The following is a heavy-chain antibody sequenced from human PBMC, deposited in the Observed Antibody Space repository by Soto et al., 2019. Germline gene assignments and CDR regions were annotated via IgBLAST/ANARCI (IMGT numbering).Heavy chain of an antibody. V-gene: IGHV1-18*01. D-gene: IGHD6-6*01. CDR2: ISAYNGNT. Sequence: GASVKVSCKASGYTFTSYGISWARQAPGQGLEWMGWISAYNGNTNYAQKLQGRVTMTTDTSTRTAYMELRSLRSDDTAVYYCARPLEARHGYAFDIWGQGTMVTVS. J-gene: IGHJ3*02. CDR3: ARPLEARHGYAFDI. CDR1: GYTFTSYG.